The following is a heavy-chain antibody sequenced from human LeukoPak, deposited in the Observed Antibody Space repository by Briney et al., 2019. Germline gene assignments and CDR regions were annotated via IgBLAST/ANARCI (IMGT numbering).Heavy chain of an antibody. CDR2: ISAYNGNT. V-gene: IGHV1-18*01. Sequence: GASVKVSCKASGYTFTSYGISWVRQAPGQGLEWMGWISAYNGNTNYAQKLQGRVTMTTDTSTSTAYMELRSLRSDDTAVYYCARVYVGEDGSGSYPPDYWGQGTLVTVSS. J-gene: IGHJ4*02. CDR3: ARVYVGEDGSGSYPPDY. CDR1: GYTFTSYG. D-gene: IGHD3-10*01.